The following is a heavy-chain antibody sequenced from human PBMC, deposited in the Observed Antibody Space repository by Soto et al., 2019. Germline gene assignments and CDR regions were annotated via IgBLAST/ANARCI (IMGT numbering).Heavy chain of an antibody. D-gene: IGHD1-1*01. J-gene: IGHJ6*02. CDR3: AEVCSGTIYYYYGMDV. CDR2: ISYDGSNK. Sequence: GGSLRLSCAASGFTFSSYGMHWVRQAPGKGLEWVAVISYDGSNKYYADSVKGRFTISRDNSKNTVYLQMNSLRAEDTAVYYCAEVCSGTIYYYYGMDVWGQGTTVTVSS. CDR1: GFTFSSYG. V-gene: IGHV3-30*18.